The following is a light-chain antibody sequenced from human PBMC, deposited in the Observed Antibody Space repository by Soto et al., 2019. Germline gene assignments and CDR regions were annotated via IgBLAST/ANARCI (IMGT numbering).Light chain of an antibody. CDR3: AAWDDSLNGPV. CDR1: SSNIGSNT. V-gene: IGLV1-44*01. CDR2: SNN. Sequence: QSVLTQPPSASGTPGQRVTISCSGSSSNIGSNTVNWYQQLPGTPPKLLIYSNNQPPSGVPDRFSGSKSGTSACLAISGLQSEDEADYYCAAWDDSLNGPVFGGGSKLTVL. J-gene: IGLJ3*02.